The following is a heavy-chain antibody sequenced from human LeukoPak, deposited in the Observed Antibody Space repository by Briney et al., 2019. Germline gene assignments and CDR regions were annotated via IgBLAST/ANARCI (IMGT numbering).Heavy chain of an antibody. CDR1: GFNFSVFA. D-gene: IGHD3-3*01. CDR3: AKDGAKADNDFWSGHLDF. J-gene: IGHJ4*02. V-gene: IGHV3-23*01. CDR2: NCGSGPTA. Sequence: GGAPRLSCAASGFNFSVFAMTWVRQAPGKGLEWVSANCGSGPTANFADSVTGRFTILRDNPRNILYLRMNMLPVEDTAVYYCAKDGAKADNDFWSGHLDFWGQGTLVTVSS.